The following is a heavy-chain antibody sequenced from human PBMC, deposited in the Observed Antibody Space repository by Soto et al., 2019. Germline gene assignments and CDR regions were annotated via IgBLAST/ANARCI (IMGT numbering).Heavy chain of an antibody. CDR1: GGSFSGYY. Sequence: QVQLQQWGAGLLQPSETLSLTCAVYGGSFSGYYWSWIRQPPGKGLEGIGEISHSGSTNYNPSLKSRVTISVDTAKNQFSLKLSSVTGADTAVYYCGRGPITEWWLGKAFDYWGQGTLVTVSS. V-gene: IGHV4-34*01. CDR2: ISHSGST. D-gene: IGHD2-15*01. J-gene: IGHJ4*02. CDR3: GRGPITEWWLGKAFDY.